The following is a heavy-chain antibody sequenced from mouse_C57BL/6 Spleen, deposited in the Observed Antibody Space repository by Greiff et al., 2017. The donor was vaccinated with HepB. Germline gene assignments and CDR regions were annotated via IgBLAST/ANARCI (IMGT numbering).Heavy chain of an antibody. CDR3: ARGNYYADYYAMDY. J-gene: IGHJ4*01. Sequence: QVQLQQPGAELVRPGTSVKLSCKASGYTFTSYWMHWVKQRPGQGLEWIGVIDPSDSYTNYNQKFKGKATLTVDTSSSTAYMQLSSLTSEDSAVYYCARGNYYADYYAMDYWGQGTSVTVSS. V-gene: IGHV1-59*01. D-gene: IGHD2-1*01. CDR1: GYTFTSYW. CDR2: IDPSDSYT.